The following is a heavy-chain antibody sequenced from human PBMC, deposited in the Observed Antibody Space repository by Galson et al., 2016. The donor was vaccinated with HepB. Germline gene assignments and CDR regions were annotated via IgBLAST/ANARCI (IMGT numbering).Heavy chain of an antibody. D-gene: IGHD3-10*01. V-gene: IGHV5-51*01. J-gene: IGHJ6*02. CDR2: TYPGAFDI. CDR3: ARSLTGSYDGWGAICNYCAMDV. CDR1: GYSFGSYW. Sequence: QSGAEVKKPGESLKISCRGSGYSFGSYWIGWVRPMPGTGLERMGITYPGAFDIRSGPSFQGQVTISVDKSISTSYLQWTSLTASDTAMYSCARSLTGSYDGWGAICNYCAMDVWGQGTTVTVS.